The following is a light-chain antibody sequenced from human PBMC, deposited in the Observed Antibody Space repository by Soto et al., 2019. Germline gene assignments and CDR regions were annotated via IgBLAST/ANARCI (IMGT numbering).Light chain of an antibody. CDR2: ENI. CDR3: GTWERSASAWV. Sequence: QSVLTQPPSVSAAPGQMVTISCSGSSSNIGNNYVSWYQQLPGTAPKLLIYENIKRPSGIPDRFSGSKSGTSATLGITGLQTGDEADYYCGTWERSASAWVFGGGTQLTVL. J-gene: IGLJ3*02. CDR1: SSNIGNNY. V-gene: IGLV1-51*02.